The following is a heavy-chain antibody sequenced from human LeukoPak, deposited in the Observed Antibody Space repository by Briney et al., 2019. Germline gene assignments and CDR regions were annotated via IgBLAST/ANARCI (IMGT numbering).Heavy chain of an antibody. CDR2: INPSGGST. CDR1: GYTFTSYY. CDR3: ARDSSGTTYLAY. D-gene: IGHD1-7*01. V-gene: IGHV1-46*01. J-gene: IGHJ4*02. Sequence: ASVKVSCKASGYTFTSYYMHWVRQAPGQGLEWMGIINPSGGSTSYAQKFQGRVTMTRDMSTSTVYMELSSLRSKDTAVYYCARDSSGTTYLAYWGQGTLVTVSS.